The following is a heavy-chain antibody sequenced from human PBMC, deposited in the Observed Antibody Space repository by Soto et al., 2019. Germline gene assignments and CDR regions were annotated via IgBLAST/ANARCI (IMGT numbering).Heavy chain of an antibody. V-gene: IGHV4-30-4*01. J-gene: IGHJ4*02. Sequence: TLSLTCTVSGGSISSGDYYWSWIRQPPGKGLEWIGYIYYSGSTYYNPSLKSRVTISVDTSKNQFSLKLSSVTAADTAVYYCTRGQGTIPFVYWGQGTLVTRSS. CDR2: IYYSGST. CDR3: TRGQGTIPFVY. D-gene: IGHD3-9*01. CDR1: GGSISSGDYY.